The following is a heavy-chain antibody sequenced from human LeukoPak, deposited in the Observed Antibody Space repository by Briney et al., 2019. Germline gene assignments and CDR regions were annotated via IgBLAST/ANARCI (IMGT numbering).Heavy chain of an antibody. J-gene: IGHJ6*02. D-gene: IGHD3-3*01. V-gene: IGHV3-9*01. Sequence: PGGSLRLSCVASGFFFDDYGMHWVRQVPGKGLEWVSGISRQSRTRKYADSVRGRFTISRDNAKNSLYLHMNSLKLEDTALYYCVKDRDFWSGLDVWGQGTMVTVS. CDR1: GFFFDDYG. CDR3: VKDRDFWSGLDV. CDR2: ISRQSRTR.